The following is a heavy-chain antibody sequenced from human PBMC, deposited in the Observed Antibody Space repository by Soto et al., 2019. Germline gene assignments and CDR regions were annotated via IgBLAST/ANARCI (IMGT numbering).Heavy chain of an antibody. Sequence: QLQLQESGPGLVKPSETLSLTCTVSGGSISSSSYYWGWIRQPPGKGLEWIGSIYYSGSTYYNPSLKSRVPLSVVTSKNLYAPKVSYMTFTDMAVYYCASTDTGWLQIGVDYWGQGTLVTVSS. CDR3: ASTDTGWLQIGVDY. V-gene: IGHV4-39*01. J-gene: IGHJ4*02. CDR1: GGSISSSSYY. CDR2: IYYSGST. D-gene: IGHD5-12*01.